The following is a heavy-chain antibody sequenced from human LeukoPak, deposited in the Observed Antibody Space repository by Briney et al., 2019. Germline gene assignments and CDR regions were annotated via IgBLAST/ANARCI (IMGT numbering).Heavy chain of an antibody. CDR3: ARVDEDIVVAPAAMPFYYYYGMDV. V-gene: IGHV3-7*03. CDR2: IKQDGSEK. D-gene: IGHD2-2*01. CDR1: GFTFSSYW. Sequence: GGSLRLSCAASGFTFSSYWMSWVRQAPGKGLEWVANIKQDGSEKYYVDSVKGRFTISRDNAKNSLYLQMNSLRAEDTAVYYCARVDEDIVVAPAAMPFYYYYGMDVWGKGTTVTVSS. J-gene: IGHJ6*04.